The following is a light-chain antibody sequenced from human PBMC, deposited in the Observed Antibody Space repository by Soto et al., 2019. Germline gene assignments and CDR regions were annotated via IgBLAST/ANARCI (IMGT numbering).Light chain of an antibody. J-gene: IGKJ3*01. CDR1: QDISNY. CDR2: DAS. CDR3: QQYDNLPRFS. V-gene: IGKV1-33*01. Sequence: DIQMTQSPSSLSASVGDRVTITCQASQDISNYLNWYQQKPGKAPKLLIYDASNLETGVPSRFSGSGSGTDFTFTISSLQAEDIATYYCQQYDNLPRFSFGPGTKVDSK.